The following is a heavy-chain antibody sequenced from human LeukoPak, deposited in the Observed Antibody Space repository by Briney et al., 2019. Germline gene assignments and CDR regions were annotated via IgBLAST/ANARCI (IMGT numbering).Heavy chain of an antibody. V-gene: IGHV3-30*18. J-gene: IGHJ3*02. Sequence: GGSLRLSCAASGFTFSSYGMHWVRQAPGKGLEWVAVISYDGSNKYYADSVKGRFTISRDNSKNTLYLQMNSLRAEDTAVYYCAKGYYYGSGNDAFDIWGQGTMVTVSS. D-gene: IGHD3-10*01. CDR1: GFTFSSYG. CDR3: AKGYYYGSGNDAFDI. CDR2: ISYDGSNK.